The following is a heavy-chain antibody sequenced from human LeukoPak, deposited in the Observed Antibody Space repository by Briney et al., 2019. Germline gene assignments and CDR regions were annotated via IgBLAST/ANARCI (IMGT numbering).Heavy chain of an antibody. CDR2: IYSGGST. V-gene: IGHV3-53*01. CDR3: ARSSRGYYYGSGSYYNGGLDY. Sequence: GSLILSCAASGFTVSSNYMSWVRQAPGKGLEWVSVIYSGGSTYYADSVKGRFTISRDNSKNTLYLKMNSLRAEDTAVYYCARSSRGYYYGSGSYYNGGLDYWGQGTLVTVSS. D-gene: IGHD3-10*01. J-gene: IGHJ4*02. CDR1: GFTVSSNY.